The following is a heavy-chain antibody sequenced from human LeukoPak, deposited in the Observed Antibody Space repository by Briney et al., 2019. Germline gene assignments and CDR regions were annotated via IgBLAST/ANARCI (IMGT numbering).Heavy chain of an antibody. CDR1: GGTFSSYA. V-gene: IGHV1-69*05. Sequence: SVKVSCKASGGTFSSYAISWVRQAPGQGLEWMGGIIPIFGTANYAQKFRGRVTITTDESTSTAYMELSSLRSEDTAVYYCASDGYYDSSGTSNDAFDIWGQGTMVTVSS. CDR2: IIPIFGTA. CDR3: ASDGYYDSSGTSNDAFDI. J-gene: IGHJ3*02. D-gene: IGHD3-22*01.